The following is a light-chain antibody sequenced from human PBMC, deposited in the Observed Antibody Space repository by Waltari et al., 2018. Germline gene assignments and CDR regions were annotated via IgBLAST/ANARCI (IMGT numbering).Light chain of an antibody. CDR2: SNN. CDR3: AAWDDSLNGNV. V-gene: IGLV1-44*01. J-gene: IGLJ6*01. Sequence: QSVLTQPPSASGTPGQRVTISCSGSSSHIGRNTVNWYQQLPGTAPKLLIYSNNQRPSGVPDRFSGSKSGTSASLAISGLQSEDEADYYCAAWDDSLNGNVFGSGTKVTVL. CDR1: SSHIGRNT.